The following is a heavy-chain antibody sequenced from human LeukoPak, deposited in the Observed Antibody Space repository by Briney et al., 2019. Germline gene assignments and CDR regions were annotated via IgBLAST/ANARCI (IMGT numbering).Heavy chain of an antibody. CDR1: GGTFSSYA. CDR2: IIPILGIA. D-gene: IGHD6-6*01. CDR3: ARDIRQLVPLWYFDY. V-gene: IGHV1-69*04. J-gene: IGHJ4*02. Sequence: GASVKVSCKASGGTFSSYAISWVRQAPGQGLEWMGRIIPILGIANYAQKFQGRVTITADKSTSTAYMELSSLRSEDTAVYYCARDIRQLVPLWYFDYWGQGTLVTVSS.